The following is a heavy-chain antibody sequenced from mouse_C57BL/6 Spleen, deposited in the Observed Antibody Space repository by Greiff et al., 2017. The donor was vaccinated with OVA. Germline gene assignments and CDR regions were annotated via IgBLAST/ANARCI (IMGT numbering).Heavy chain of an antibody. Sequence: VQLQQSGPELVKPGASVKISCKASGYTFTDYYMNWVKQSHGKSLEWIGDINPNNGGTSYNQKFKGKATLTVDKSSSTAYMELRSLTSEDSAVYYCARRDYYGSSGDYWGQGTTLTVSS. CDR1: GYTFTDYY. CDR2: INPNNGGT. CDR3: ARRDYYGSSGDY. J-gene: IGHJ2*01. V-gene: IGHV1-26*01. D-gene: IGHD1-1*01.